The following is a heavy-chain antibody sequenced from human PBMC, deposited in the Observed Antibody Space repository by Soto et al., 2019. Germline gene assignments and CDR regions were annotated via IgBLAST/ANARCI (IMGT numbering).Heavy chain of an antibody. CDR2: IYYSGST. V-gene: IGHV4-59*01. CDR1: GGSINDFY. D-gene: IGHD6-6*01. J-gene: IGHJ4*02. Sequence: SETLSLTCTVSGGSINDFYLSWIRQPPGKGLEWIGYIYYSGSTDYNPSLKGRVTISVDTSKNQFSLKLRSVTAADTAVYYCARVGGVAARTFDYWGQGTLVTVSS. CDR3: ARVGGVAARTFDY.